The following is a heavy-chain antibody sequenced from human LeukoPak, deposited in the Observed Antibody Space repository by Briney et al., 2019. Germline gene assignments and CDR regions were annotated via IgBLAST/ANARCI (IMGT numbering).Heavy chain of an antibody. D-gene: IGHD5-18*01. V-gene: IGHV4-34*01. CDR3: ARIVVGIQLWAGYFDY. CDR1: GGSFSGYY. CDR2: INHSGST. J-gene: IGHJ4*02. Sequence: TSETPSLTCAVYGGSFSGYYWSWIRQPPGKGLEWIGEINHSGSTNYNPSLKSRVTISVDTSKNQFSLKLSSVTAADTAVYYCARIVVGIQLWAGYFDYWGQGTLVTVSS.